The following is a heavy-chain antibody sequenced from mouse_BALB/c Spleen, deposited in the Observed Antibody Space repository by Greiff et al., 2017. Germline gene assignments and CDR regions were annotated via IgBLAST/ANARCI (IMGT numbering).Heavy chain of an antibody. D-gene: IGHD1-2*01. CDR1: GYTFTDYA. CDR2: ISTYYGDA. Sequence: VQLQQSGAELVRPGVSVKISCKGSGYTFTDYAMHWVKQSHAKSLEWIGVISTYYGDASYNQKFKGKATMTVDKSSSTAYMELARLTSEDSAIYYCARDYGHGGDYLDYWGQGTTLTVSS. J-gene: IGHJ2*01. V-gene: IGHV1S137*01. CDR3: ARDYGHGGDYLDY.